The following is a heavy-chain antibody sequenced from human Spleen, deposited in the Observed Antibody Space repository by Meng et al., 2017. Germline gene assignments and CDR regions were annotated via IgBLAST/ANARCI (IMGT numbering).Heavy chain of an antibody. CDR2: IYWHDEE. Sequence: QSTLRGAVPTLIKPTQPLTLTCSFAGFSLSTSEEAVGWIRQPPGNALEWLALIYWHDEERYSPSLKGRLTITKDTSKNQVVLTMTNMDPVDTGTYYCAHRRGGYFDYWGQGTLVTVSS. CDR3: AHRRGGYFDY. V-gene: IGHV2-5*01. D-gene: IGHD3-16*01. J-gene: IGHJ4*02. CDR1: GFSLSTSEEA.